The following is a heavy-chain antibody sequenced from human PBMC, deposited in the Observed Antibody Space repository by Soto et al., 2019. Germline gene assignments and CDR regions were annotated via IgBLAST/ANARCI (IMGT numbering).Heavy chain of an antibody. Sequence: QTGGSLRLSCAASGFTVSSNYMSWVRQAPGKGLEWVSVIYSGGSTYYADSVKGRFTISRNNSKNTLYLQMNSLRAEDTAVYYCARGGGFGANYYFDYWGQGTLVTVSS. V-gene: IGHV3-53*01. D-gene: IGHD3-10*01. J-gene: IGHJ4*02. CDR1: GFTVSSNY. CDR3: ARGGGFGANYYFDY. CDR2: IYSGGST.